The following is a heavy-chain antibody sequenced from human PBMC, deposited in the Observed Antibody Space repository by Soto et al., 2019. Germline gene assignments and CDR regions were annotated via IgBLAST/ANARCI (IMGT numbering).Heavy chain of an antibody. CDR2: ISGSSSDT. V-gene: IGHV3-11*05. CDR3: ATGPRRLSD. J-gene: IGHJ4*02. Sequence: QFQLVESGGGLVKPGGSLRLSCAASGFTFSDYYMSWIRQAPGKGLESLSYISGSSSDTNYADSVKGRFTISSDNAKNSLYLQMHSLRAEDTAVYYCATGPRRLSDWGQGTLVIVSS. CDR1: GFTFSDYY. D-gene: IGHD3-10*01.